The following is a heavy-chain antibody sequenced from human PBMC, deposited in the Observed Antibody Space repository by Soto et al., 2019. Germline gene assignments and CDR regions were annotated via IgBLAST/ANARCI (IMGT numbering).Heavy chain of an antibody. CDR3: ARIQSSSTWYIDH. CDR1: GFTFSSYW. D-gene: IGHD2-2*01. J-gene: IGHJ4*02. V-gene: IGHV3-74*01. CDR2: VNSDGSST. Sequence: GRSLRLSCAASGFTFSSYWMHWVRQAPGKGLVWVSRVNSDGSSTTYADSVKGRFTISRDNAKNTLFLQMSSLGVDDTAVYYCARIQSSSTWYIDHWGPGTLVTVSS.